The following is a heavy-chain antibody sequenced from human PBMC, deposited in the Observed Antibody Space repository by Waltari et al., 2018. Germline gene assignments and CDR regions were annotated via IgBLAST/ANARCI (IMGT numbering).Heavy chain of an antibody. J-gene: IGHJ3*02. CDR3: ARDYTGEGAFDI. CDR1: GFTFTSYA. V-gene: IGHV3-30-3*01. CDR2: ISLDGNTY. Sequence: QVQLVESGGGVVQPGGSLRLSCAASGFTFTSYAVHWVRQAPGKGLEWVAVISLDGNTYYYADSVKGRFTMSRDNSRKMVYLQTNSLRGEDTAVYYCARDYTGEGAFDIWGQGATVTVSS. D-gene: IGHD2-8*02.